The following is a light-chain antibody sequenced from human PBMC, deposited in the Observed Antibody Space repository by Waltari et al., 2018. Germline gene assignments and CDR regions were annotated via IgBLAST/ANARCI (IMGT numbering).Light chain of an antibody. J-gene: IGLJ2*01. CDR2: DVS. Sequence: QSALTQPASVSGSPGQSITIPCTGTSSDMGGYNYASWYQQHPGKAPKLMIYDVSNRPSGVSNRFSGSKSGNTASLTISGLQAEDEADYYCSSYITSSTLELFGGGTSLTVL. CDR3: SSYITSSTLEL. CDR1: SSDMGGYNY. V-gene: IGLV2-14*03.